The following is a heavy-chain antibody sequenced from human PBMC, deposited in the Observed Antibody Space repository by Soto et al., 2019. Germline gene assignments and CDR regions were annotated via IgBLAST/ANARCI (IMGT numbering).Heavy chain of an antibody. V-gene: IGHV1-8*01. Sequence: ASVKVSCKASGYTFTTHDINWVRQATGQGLEWMGWMSPYIGSTRYAQKFQARVTMTRNTSISTAYMELSSLRSEDTAVYYCARGRGSSDWQFDPWGQGTLVTVSS. J-gene: IGHJ5*02. D-gene: IGHD6-19*01. CDR1: GYTFTTHD. CDR2: MSPYIGST. CDR3: ARGRGSSDWQFDP.